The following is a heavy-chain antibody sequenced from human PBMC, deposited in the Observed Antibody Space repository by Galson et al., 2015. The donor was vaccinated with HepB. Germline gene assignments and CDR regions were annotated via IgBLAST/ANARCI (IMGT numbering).Heavy chain of an antibody. CDR1: GSSLSASGMR. V-gene: IGHV2-70*04. D-gene: IGHD2-15*01. J-gene: IGHJ3*02. Sequence: PALVKPTQTLTLTCAFSGSSLSASGMRVSWIRQPPGKALEWLARIGWDDDKYYSTSLKNRLTISKDTSKNQVVLTMTNMDPADTATYYCARMRYCSGSSCYTDAFDTWGQGTLVTVSS. CDR2: IGWDDDK. CDR3: ARMRYCSGSSCYTDAFDT.